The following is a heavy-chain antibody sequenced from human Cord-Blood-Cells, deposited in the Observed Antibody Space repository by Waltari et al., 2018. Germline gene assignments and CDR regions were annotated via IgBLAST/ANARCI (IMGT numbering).Heavy chain of an antibody. CDR1: GFSLSNARMG. CDR2: IFSNDEK. D-gene: IGHD6-13*01. J-gene: IGHJ3*02. CDR3: ARIRRSSSWYKDDAFDI. Sequence: QVTLKESGPVLVKPTETLTLTCTVSGFSLSNARMGVSWIRQPPGKALEWLAHIFSNDEKSYSTSLKSRLTISKYTSKSQVVLTMTNMDPVDTATYYCARIRRSSSWYKDDAFDIWGQGTMVTVSS. V-gene: IGHV2-26*01.